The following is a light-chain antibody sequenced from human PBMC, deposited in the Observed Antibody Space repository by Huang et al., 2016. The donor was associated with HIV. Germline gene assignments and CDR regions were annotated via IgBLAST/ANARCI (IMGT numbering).Light chain of an antibody. V-gene: IGKV3-15*01. Sequence: EIVMTQSPATLSVSPGERATLSCRAIESVDNNLAWYQQRSGQAPSLLIYGASTRAAGVSARFSGSGSGTEFTLTISSLQSEDFAVYHCQQYNDWPITFGQGTRLEIK. CDR3: QQYNDWPIT. CDR2: GAS. J-gene: IGKJ5*01. CDR1: ESVDNN.